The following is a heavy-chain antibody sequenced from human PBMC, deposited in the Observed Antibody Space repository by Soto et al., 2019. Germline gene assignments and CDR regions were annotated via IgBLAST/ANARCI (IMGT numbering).Heavy chain of an antibody. CDR2: ISAYNGNT. CDR3: ARLVGATTGGWFDP. Sequence: VASVKVSCKASGYTFTSYGISWVRQAPGQGLEWMGWISAYNGNTNYAQKLQGRVTMTTDTSTSTAYMELRSLRSDDTAVYYCARLVGATTGGWFDPWGQGTLVTVSS. D-gene: IGHD1-26*01. J-gene: IGHJ5*02. CDR1: GYTFTSYG. V-gene: IGHV1-18*01.